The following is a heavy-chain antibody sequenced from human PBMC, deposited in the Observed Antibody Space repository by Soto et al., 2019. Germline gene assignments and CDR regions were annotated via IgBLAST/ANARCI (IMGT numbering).Heavy chain of an antibody. V-gene: IGHV4-31*03. Sequence: QVQLQESGPGLVKPSQTLSLTCTVSGGSISSGGYYWSWIRQHPGKGLEWIGYIYYSGSTYYNPALKGRFTISVDTSKNQFSLKLSSVTAADTAVYYCARNPGDSSGWYDPYYYYGMDVWGQGTTVTVSS. CDR2: IYYSGST. CDR3: ARNPGDSSGWYDPYYYYGMDV. CDR1: GGSISSGGYY. J-gene: IGHJ6*02. D-gene: IGHD6-19*01.